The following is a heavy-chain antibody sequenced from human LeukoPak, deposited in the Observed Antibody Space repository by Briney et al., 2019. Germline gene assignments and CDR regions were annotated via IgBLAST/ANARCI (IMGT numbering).Heavy chain of an antibody. CDR3: ARLKLHYYGSGSYAFDV. CDR2: IHYRGST. Sequence: TLSLTCAXXGGSFXGYYWSWIRQPPGKGLEWIGDIHYRGSTNYTPSFKSRVTMSVDASKTQFSLRLTSVTAADTAMYFCARLKLHYYGSGSYAFDVWGQGKMVAVSS. CDR1: GGSFXGYY. J-gene: IGHJ3*01. V-gene: IGHV4-59*08. D-gene: IGHD3-10*01.